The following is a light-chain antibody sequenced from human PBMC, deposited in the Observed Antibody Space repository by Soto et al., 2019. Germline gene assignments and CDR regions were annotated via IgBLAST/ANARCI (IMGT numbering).Light chain of an antibody. V-gene: IGKV1-5*03. CDR3: QRYNSYRT. J-gene: IGKJ1*01. CDR1: QSISSW. CDR2: KAS. Sequence: DIQMTQSPSTLSASVGDRVTITCRASQSISSWLAWYQQKPGKDPKLLIYKASSVASGVPSRFSGSGYGTEFTLTISSLQPDDFATYYCQRYNSYRTFGQGTKVEIK.